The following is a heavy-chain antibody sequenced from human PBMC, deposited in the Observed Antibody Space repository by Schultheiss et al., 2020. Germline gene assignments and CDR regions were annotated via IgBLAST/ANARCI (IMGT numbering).Heavy chain of an antibody. V-gene: IGHV4-61*08. D-gene: IGHD4-23*01. CDR1: GGSISSCGNY. Sequence: SETLSLTCTVSGGSISSCGNYWSWIRQLSGEGLEWIGYIYYSGFTNYDPSLKSRVTISVDTSKNQFSLRLSSVTAADTAVYYCATSYGSNRHIDYWGQGALVTVSS. J-gene: IGHJ4*02. CDR2: IYYSGFT. CDR3: ATSYGSNRHIDY.